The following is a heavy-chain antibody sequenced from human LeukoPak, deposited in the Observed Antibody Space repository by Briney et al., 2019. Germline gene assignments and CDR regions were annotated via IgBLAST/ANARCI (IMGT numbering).Heavy chain of an antibody. CDR2: IYYSGST. CDR1: GGSISSHY. J-gene: IGHJ5*02. V-gene: IGHV4-59*11. Sequence: SETLSLTCTVSGGSISSHYWSWIRQPPGKGLEWIGYIYYSGSTNYNPSLKSRVTISVDTSKNQFSLKLSSVTAADTAVYYCARLTAGSSSWYLSVPSFTWFDPWGQGTLVTVSS. CDR3: ARLTAGSSSWYLSVPSFTWFDP. D-gene: IGHD6-13*01.